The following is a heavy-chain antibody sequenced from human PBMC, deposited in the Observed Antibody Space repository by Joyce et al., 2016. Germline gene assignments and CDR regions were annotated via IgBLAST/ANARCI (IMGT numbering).Heavy chain of an antibody. CDR2: INHRGRT. D-gene: IGHD3-3*01. J-gene: IGHJ4*02. V-gene: IGHV4-59*01. CDR3: ARGNDYDYWSGYEAHYFDY. Sequence: QVQLQESGPGLVKPSETLSLRCTVSGGSISSYYWSWIRQPPGKGLEWIGYINHRGRTNYNPSLKSRVTISVDTSKNEFSLKMTSVTAADTAVYYCARGNDYDYWSGYEAHYFDYCCQGTLVTVSS. CDR1: GGSISSYY.